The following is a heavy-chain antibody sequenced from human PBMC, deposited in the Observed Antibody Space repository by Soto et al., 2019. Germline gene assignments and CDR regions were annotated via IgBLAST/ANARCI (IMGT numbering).Heavy chain of an antibody. J-gene: IGHJ4*02. CDR1: GGSISSYY. V-gene: IGHV4-59*01. Sequence: SETLSLTCTVSGGSISSYYWSWIRQPPGKGLEWIGYIYYSGSTNYNPSLKSRVTISVDTSKNQFSLKLSSVTAADTAVYYCARTDYSGYDKKPFAYWGQGTLVTVSS. CDR2: IYYSGST. CDR3: ARTDYSGYDKKPFAY. D-gene: IGHD5-12*01.